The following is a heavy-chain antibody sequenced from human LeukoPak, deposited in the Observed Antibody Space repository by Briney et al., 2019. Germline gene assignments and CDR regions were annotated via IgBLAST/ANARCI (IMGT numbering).Heavy chain of an antibody. V-gene: IGHV3-9*01. D-gene: IGHD4-17*01. CDR2: ISWNSVSI. J-gene: IGHJ5*02. CDR3: ANIDYGDYGVA. CDR1: GFTVSSNH. Sequence: GGSLRLSCAASGFTVSSNHMSWVRQAPGKGLEWVSGISWNSVSIGYADSVKGRFTISRDNAKNSLYLLMNSLRAEDTALYFCANIDYGDYGVAWGQGTLVTVSS.